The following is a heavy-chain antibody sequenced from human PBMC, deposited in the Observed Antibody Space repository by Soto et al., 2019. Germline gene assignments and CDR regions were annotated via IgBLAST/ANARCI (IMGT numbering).Heavy chain of an antibody. Sequence: GGSLRLSCAASGCTFSSYAMSWVRQAPGKGLEWVSAISGSGGSTYYADSVKGRFTISRDNSKNTLYLQMNSLRADDTAVYYCAPSHDYYGSGSYAHWGQGTLVTVSS. D-gene: IGHD3-10*01. CDR1: GCTFSSYA. CDR2: ISGSGGST. CDR3: APSHDYYGSGSYAH. J-gene: IGHJ4*02. V-gene: IGHV3-23*01.